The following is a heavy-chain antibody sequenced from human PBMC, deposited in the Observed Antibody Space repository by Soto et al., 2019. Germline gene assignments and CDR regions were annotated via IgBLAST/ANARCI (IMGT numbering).Heavy chain of an antibody. V-gene: IGHV3-11*01. CDR1: GFTFSDYY. J-gene: IGHJ4*02. D-gene: IGHD5-18*01. Sequence: GGSLRLSCAASGFTFSDYYMSWIRQAPGKGLEWVSSITSSGSTTYYTDSVRGRFTISRDNAKNSLYLQMNSLRAEDTAVYYCARERYSYGPYYFDYWGQGTLVTVSS. CDR2: ITSSGSTT. CDR3: ARERYSYGPYYFDY.